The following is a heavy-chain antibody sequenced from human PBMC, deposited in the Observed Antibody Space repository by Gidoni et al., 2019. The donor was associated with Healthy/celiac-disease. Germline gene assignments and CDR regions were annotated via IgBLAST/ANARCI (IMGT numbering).Heavy chain of an antibody. J-gene: IGHJ5*02. V-gene: IGHV1-69*06. D-gene: IGHD3-10*01. Sequence: PGQGLEWMGGIIPIFGTANYAQKFQGRVTITADKSTSTAYMELSSLRSEDTAVYYCASYSGSYSHNWFDPWGQGTLVTVSS. CDR2: IIPIFGTA. CDR3: ASYSGSYSHNWFDP.